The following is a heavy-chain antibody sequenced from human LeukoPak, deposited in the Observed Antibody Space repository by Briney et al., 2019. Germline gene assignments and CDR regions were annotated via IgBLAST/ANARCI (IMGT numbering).Heavy chain of an antibody. V-gene: IGHV4-39*01. D-gene: IGHD3-22*01. CDR1: GGSFSSTTYY. CDR2: VYYSGST. Sequence: SETLSLTCTVSGGSFSSTTYYWGWIRQPPGKGLEWIGSVYYSGSTYYNQSLKSRVAISVDTSKNQFSLKLTSVTAADTAVYYCARQYYDSSGYYPWYFDYWGQGTLVTVSS. CDR3: ARQYYDSSGYYPWYFDY. J-gene: IGHJ4*02.